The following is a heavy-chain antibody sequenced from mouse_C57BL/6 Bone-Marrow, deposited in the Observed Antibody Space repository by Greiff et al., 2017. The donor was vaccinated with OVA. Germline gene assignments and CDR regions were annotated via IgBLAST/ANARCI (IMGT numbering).Heavy chain of an antibody. Sequence: VQLQQPGAELVKPGASEKLSCKASGYTFTSYWMHWVKQRPGQGLEWIGMIHPNSGSTNYNEKFKSKATLTVDKSSSTAYMQLSSLTSEDSAVYYCARSFYYGSSGDYWGQGTTLTVSS. V-gene: IGHV1-64*01. CDR1: GYTFTSYW. CDR3: ARSFYYGSSGDY. D-gene: IGHD1-1*01. CDR2: IHPNSGST. J-gene: IGHJ2*01.